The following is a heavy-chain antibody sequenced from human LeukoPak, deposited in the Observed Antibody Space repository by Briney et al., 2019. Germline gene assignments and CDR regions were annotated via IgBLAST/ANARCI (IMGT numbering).Heavy chain of an antibody. V-gene: IGHV3-66*01. J-gene: IGHJ4*02. D-gene: IGHD4-17*01. Sequence: PGGSLRLSCAASGFSVNGNYWNWVRQAPGKGPQWISLIYSDGKTRYADSARGRFTFSRDNSKNTLYLQMDSLKAEDTGVYYCAGGDYPLTYWSQGSLVTVSS. CDR2: IYSDGKT. CDR3: AGGDYPLTY. CDR1: GFSVNGNY.